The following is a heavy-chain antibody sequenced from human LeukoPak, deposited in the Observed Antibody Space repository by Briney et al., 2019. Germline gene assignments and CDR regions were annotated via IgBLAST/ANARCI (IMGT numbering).Heavy chain of an antibody. D-gene: IGHD4-17*01. V-gene: IGHV3-66*01. CDR1: GFTVSSNY. Sequence: PGGSLRLSCAVSGFTVSSNYMSWVRQAPGKGLEWVSVIHSGGSTYHADSVKGRFTVSRDNSKNTVYLQMNSLRAEDTAVYYCVGATGFGYWGQGTLVTV. CDR2: IHSGGST. CDR3: VGATGFGY. J-gene: IGHJ4*02.